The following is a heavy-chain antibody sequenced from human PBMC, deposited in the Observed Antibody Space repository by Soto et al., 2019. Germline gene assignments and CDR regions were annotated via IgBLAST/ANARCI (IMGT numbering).Heavy chain of an antibody. CDR1: GYTFTDYG. Sequence: QVHLVQSGAEVEKSGASVKVSCKASGYTFTDYGISWVRQAPGQGLQWMGWITAFNGNTKYAQQFQGRVTMTTDTSTSTAYMELRSLESDDTAVYYCARISQSDFWSGYYYFFDYWGQGTLVTVSS. V-gene: IGHV1-18*01. D-gene: IGHD3-3*01. J-gene: IGHJ4*02. CDR3: ARISQSDFWSGYYYFFDY. CDR2: ITAFNGNT.